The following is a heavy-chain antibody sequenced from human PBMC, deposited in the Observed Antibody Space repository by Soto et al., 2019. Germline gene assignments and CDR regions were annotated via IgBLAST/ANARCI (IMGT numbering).Heavy chain of an antibody. CDR3: ATGVGY. CDR2: IRSKTVGGTT. V-gene: IGHV3-15*07. J-gene: IGHJ4*02. CDR1: GITFSNAW. Sequence: PGGSLRLSCAASGITFSNAWMNWVRQAPGKGLEWVGRIRSKTVGGTTEYAAPVKGRFTISRDDSKDTLYLQMDSLQTEDTAVYYCATGVGYWGQGTLVTVSS.